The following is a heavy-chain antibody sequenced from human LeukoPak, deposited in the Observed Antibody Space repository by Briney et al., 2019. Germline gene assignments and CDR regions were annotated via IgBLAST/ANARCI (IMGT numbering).Heavy chain of an antibody. CDR1: GFTFSSYG. CDR3: AKDLTTVTGKDY. V-gene: IGHV3-30*02. D-gene: IGHD4-17*01. J-gene: IGHJ4*02. CDR2: IRYDGSNK. Sequence: PGGSLRLSCAASGFTFSSYGMHWVRQAPGKGLEWVAFIRYDGSNKYYADSVKGRFTISRDNSKNTLYLQMNSLRAEDTAVYYCAKDLTTVTGKDYWGQGTLVTVSS.